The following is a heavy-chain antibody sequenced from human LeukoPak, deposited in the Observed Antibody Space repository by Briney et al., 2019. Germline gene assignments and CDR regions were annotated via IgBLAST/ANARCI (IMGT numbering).Heavy chain of an antibody. CDR2: IYYSGST. D-gene: IGHD6-13*01. V-gene: IGHV4-39*07. CDR3: ARDRVIAAAGTNDAFDI. CDR1: GGSISSSSYY. J-gene: IGHJ3*02. Sequence: SETLSLTCTVSGGSISSSSYYWGWIRQPPGKGLEWIGSIYYSGSTYYNPSLKSRVTISVDTSKNQFSLKLSSVTAADTAVYYCARDRVIAAAGTNDAFDIWGQGTMVTVSS.